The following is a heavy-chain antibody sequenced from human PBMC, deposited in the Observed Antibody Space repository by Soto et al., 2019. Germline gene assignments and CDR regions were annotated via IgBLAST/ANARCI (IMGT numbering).Heavy chain of an antibody. CDR2: IYHSGST. D-gene: IGHD2-15*01. V-gene: IGHV4-4*02. CDR3: ATLPPRIVVVKTXIPI. Sequence: PSETLSLTCAVSGTSISSTFWWTWVRQPPGKGLEWIGEIYHSGSTKYNPSLKSRVTISVDKSNNQFSLELRAVTAADTAVYYCATLPPRIVVVKTXIPIWGQGTLVTVSS. J-gene: IGHJ4*02. CDR1: GTSISSTFW.